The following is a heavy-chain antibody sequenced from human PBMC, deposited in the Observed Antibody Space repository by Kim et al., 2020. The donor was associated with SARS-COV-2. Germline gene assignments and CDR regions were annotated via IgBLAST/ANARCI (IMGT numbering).Heavy chain of an antibody. CDR3: ARDLYYGSGTLGWFDP. CDR1: GGSISSYY. J-gene: IGHJ5*02. V-gene: IGHV4-4*07. Sequence: SETLSLTCTVSGGSISSYYWSWIRQPAGKGLEWIGRIYTSGSTNYNPSLKSRVTMSVDTSKNQFSLKLSSVTAADTAVYYCARDLYYGSGTLGWFDPWGQGTLVTVSS. CDR2: IYTSGST. D-gene: IGHD3-10*01.